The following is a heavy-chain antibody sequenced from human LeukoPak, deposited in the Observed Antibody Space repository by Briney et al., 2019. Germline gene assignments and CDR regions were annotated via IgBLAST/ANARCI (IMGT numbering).Heavy chain of an antibody. J-gene: IGHJ4*02. CDR2: INGDGVYT. V-gene: IGHV3-43*02. Sequence: GGSLRLSCAASGFTFSSYVMSWVRQAPGKGLNWVSLINGDGVYTYYADSVRGRFTISRDNSKNSLYLQMNSLTTEDSALYYCARDMASTSRGYSYGSPDFWGQGTLVTVSS. CDR3: ARDMASTSRGYSYGSPDF. D-gene: IGHD5-18*01. CDR1: GFTFSSYV.